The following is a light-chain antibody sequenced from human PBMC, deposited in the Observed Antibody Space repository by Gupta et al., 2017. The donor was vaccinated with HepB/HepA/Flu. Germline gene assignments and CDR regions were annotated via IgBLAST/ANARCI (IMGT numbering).Light chain of an antibody. CDR2: LGS. CDR1: QSLLRSDGYNY. Sequence: DIVMTHSPLSLPVTPGEPASISCRSTQSLLRSDGYNYVDWFLQKPGQPPQSLIYLGSNRAPGVPDRFSGSGSGTTFTLRISRVEAEDVGIYYCMQTIQTPGTFGQGTKVDI. J-gene: IGKJ1*01. CDR3: MQTIQTPGT. V-gene: IGKV2-28*01.